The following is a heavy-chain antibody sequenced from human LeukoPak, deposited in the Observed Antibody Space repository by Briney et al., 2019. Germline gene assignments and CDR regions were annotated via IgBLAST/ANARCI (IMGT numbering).Heavy chain of an antibody. D-gene: IGHD6-13*01. CDR2: ISSSSSYI. J-gene: IGHJ3*02. CDR1: GFTFSSYS. V-gene: IGHV3-21*01. CDR3: ARASIAAAGDAFDI. Sequence: GGSLRLSCAASGFTFSSYSMNWVRQAPGKGLEWVSSISSSSSYIYYADSVKGRFTISRDNAKSSLYLQMNSLRAEDTAVYYCARASIAAAGDAFDIWGQGTMVTVSS.